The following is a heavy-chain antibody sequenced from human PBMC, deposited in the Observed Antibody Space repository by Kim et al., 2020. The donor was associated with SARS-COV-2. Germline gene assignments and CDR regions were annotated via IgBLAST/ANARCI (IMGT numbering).Heavy chain of an antibody. D-gene: IGHD2-2*02. J-gene: IGHJ6*02. Sequence: GGSLRLSCAASGFTFSSYGMNWVRQAPGKGLEWVSHISNSKSTIYYADSVKGRFTISRDNAKNSLYLQMNSLRPEDTAVYYCATPAAIGRYGLDVWGQGTTVTVSS. CDR1: GFTFSSYG. V-gene: IGHV3-48*04. CDR3: ATPAAIGRYGLDV. CDR2: ISNSKSTI.